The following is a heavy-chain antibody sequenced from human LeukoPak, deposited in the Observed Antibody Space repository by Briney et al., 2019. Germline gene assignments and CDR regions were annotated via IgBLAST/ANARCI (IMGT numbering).Heavy chain of an antibody. V-gene: IGHV3-48*03. CDR1: GFTFSSYE. J-gene: IGHJ5*02. CDR3: ARDSSSWYSQGWFDP. D-gene: IGHD6-13*01. Sequence: PGGSLRLSCAASGFTFSSYEMNWVRQAPGKGLEWVSYISSSGSTIYYADSVKGRFTISRDNSKNTLYLQMGSLRAEDMAVYYCARDSSSWYSQGWFDPWGQGTLVTVSS. CDR2: ISSSGSTI.